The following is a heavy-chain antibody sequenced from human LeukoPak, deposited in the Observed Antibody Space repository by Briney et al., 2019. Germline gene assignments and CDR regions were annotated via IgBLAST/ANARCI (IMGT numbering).Heavy chain of an antibody. D-gene: IGHD3-9*01. CDR1: GYFISPGYY. CDR3: ARVPGVFYDTLTGYGSGWFDP. CDR2: GYHSGRT. Sequence: SDTPSLTCTVSGYFISPGYYRGWVRQPPGKRLEWIGTGYHSGRTHYNPSLRSRAAISGDTSRNQFSLRLRSMTAADTAVYYCARVPGVFYDTLTGYGSGWFDPWGQGTLVTVPS. V-gene: IGHV4-38-2*02. J-gene: IGHJ5*02.